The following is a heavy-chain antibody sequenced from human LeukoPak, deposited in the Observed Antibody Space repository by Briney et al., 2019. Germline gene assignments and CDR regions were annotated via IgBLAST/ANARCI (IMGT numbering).Heavy chain of an antibody. CDR2: IYHSGST. Sequence: SETLSLTCTVSGGSISSYYWGWIRQPPGKGLEWIGSIYHSGSTYYNPSLKSRVTISVDTSKNQFSLKLSSVTAADTAVYYCARDNDIADWGQGTLVTVSS. V-gene: IGHV4-38-2*02. J-gene: IGHJ4*02. CDR1: GGSISSYY. CDR3: ARDNDIAD. D-gene: IGHD6-13*01.